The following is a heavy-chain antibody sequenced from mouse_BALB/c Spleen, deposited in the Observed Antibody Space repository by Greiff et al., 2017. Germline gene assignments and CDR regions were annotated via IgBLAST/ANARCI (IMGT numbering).Heavy chain of an antibody. Sequence: EVKLQESGPELVKPGASVKISCKASGYSFTGYFMNWVMQSHGKSLEWIGRINPYNGDTFYNQKFKGKATLTVDKSSSTAHMELRSLASEDSAVYYCASRGSSYGDAMDYWGQGTSVTVSS. CDR3: ASRGSSYGDAMDY. CDR1: GYSFTGYF. V-gene: IGHV1-20*02. CDR2: INPYNGDT. J-gene: IGHJ4*01. D-gene: IGHD1-1*01.